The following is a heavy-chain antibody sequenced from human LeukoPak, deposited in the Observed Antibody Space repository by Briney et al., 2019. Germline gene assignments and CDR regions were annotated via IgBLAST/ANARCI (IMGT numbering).Heavy chain of an antibody. D-gene: IGHD3-10*01. Sequence: SQTLSLTCTVSGGSISSGGYYWSWIRQHPGKGLKWIGYIYYSGSTYYNPSLKSRVTISVDTSKNQFSLKLSSVTAADTAVYYCARRGSPSSRRPMVRGVILFDYWGQGTLVTVSS. J-gene: IGHJ4*02. V-gene: IGHV4-31*03. CDR2: IYYSGST. CDR3: ARRGSPSSRRPMVRGVILFDY. CDR1: GGSISSGGYY.